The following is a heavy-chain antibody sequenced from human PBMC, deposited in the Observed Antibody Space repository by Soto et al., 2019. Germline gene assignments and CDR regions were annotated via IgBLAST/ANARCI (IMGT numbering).Heavy chain of an antibody. Sequence: SETLSLTCTVSGGSISSGGYYWSWIRQHPGKGLEWIGYIYYSGSTNYNPSLKSRVTISVDTSKNQFSLKLSSVTAADTAVYYCARYCSSTSCYHDAFDIWGQGTMVTVSS. CDR1: GGSISSGGYY. D-gene: IGHD2-2*01. CDR3: ARYCSSTSCYHDAFDI. CDR2: IYYSGST. V-gene: IGHV4-61*08. J-gene: IGHJ3*02.